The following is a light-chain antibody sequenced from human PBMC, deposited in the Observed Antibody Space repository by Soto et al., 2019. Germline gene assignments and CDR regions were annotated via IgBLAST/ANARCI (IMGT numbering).Light chain of an antibody. Sequence: DIQMTQSPSSLSASVGDRVTITCRASQGISNYLAWYQQKPGKVPKLLIYAASTLQSGVPSRFSGSGSGTDYTLTISSLQPDDVAPSSCQKYNSAPFTFGPGTKVDIK. V-gene: IGKV1-27*01. J-gene: IGKJ3*01. CDR3: QKYNSAPFT. CDR2: AAS. CDR1: QGISNY.